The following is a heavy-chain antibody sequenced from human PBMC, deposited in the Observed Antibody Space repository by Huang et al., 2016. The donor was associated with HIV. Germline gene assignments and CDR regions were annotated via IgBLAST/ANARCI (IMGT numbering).Heavy chain of an antibody. CDR1: GVSFSDYA. V-gene: IGHV1-69*10. D-gene: IGHD3-16*01. CDR3: AREGQNWLGKPFGALAF. CDR2: IIPRFGLT. Sequence: QAQLVQSGAAVMKPGSSVRVSCKASGVSFSDYAFSWVRRAPGQGLDLTGGIIPRFGLTNYAPGWQGRVTISADKAANTVYLELTSLRSGDTAVYYCAREGQNWLGKPFGALAFWGQGTEVIVSS. J-gene: IGHJ4*03.